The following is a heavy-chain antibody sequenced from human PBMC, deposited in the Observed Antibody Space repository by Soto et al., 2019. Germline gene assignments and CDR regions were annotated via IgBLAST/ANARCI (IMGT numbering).Heavy chain of an antibody. CDR1: RFTFSDHY. V-gene: IGHV3-72*01. Sequence: EVQLVESGGGLVQPGGSLRLSCAASRFTFSDHYMDWVRQAPGKGLEWVGRIRNKANSYTTEYAASVKGRFTISRDDSKNSLYLQMNSLKTEDTAVYYCTRAVIVATPYYFDYWGQGTLVTVSS. D-gene: IGHD5-12*01. J-gene: IGHJ4*02. CDR2: IRNKANSYTT. CDR3: TRAVIVATPYYFDY.